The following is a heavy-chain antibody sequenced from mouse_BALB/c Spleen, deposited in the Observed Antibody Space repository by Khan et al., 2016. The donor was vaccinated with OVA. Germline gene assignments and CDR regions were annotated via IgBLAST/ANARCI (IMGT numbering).Heavy chain of an antibody. V-gene: IGHV3-5*02. Sequence: EVQLQESGPGLVKPSQTVSLTCTVTGISITTGNYRWSWIRQFPGNKLEWIGYIYYSGTITYNPSLTSRTTIPRDTSKNQFFLEMNSLTAEDTATYYCAREANWDGYFDVWGAGTTVTVSS. D-gene: IGHD4-1*01. CDR2: IYYSGTI. CDR3: AREANWDGYFDV. J-gene: IGHJ1*01. CDR1: GISITTGNYR.